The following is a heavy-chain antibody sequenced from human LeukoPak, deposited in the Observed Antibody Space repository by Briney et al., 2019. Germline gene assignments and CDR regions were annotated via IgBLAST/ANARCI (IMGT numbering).Heavy chain of an antibody. CDR1: GGSISSYY. CDR2: IYYSGST. J-gene: IGHJ6*03. CDR3: ARVPRSYYYYYYMDV. V-gene: IGHV4-59*01. Sequence: PSETLSLTCTVSGGSISSYYWSWIRQPPGKGLEWIGYIYYSGSTNYNPSLKSRVTISVDTSKNQFSLKLSSVTAADTAVYYCARVPRSYYYYYYMDVWGKGTTVTVSS.